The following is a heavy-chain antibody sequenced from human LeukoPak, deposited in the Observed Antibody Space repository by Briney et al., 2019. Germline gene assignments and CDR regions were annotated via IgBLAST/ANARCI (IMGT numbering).Heavy chain of an antibody. CDR2: IWYDGSNE. Sequence: GGSLRLSCAASGFTFSSYGMHWVRQAPGQGLEWVAVIWYDGSNECYADSVKGRFTISRDNSKNTLYLQMNSLRAENTAVYYCARIHPEGMGVSGQGTIVTVSS. D-gene: IGHD2-8*01. CDR1: GFTFSSYG. CDR3: ARIHPEGMGV. V-gene: IGHV3-33*01. J-gene: IGHJ3*01.